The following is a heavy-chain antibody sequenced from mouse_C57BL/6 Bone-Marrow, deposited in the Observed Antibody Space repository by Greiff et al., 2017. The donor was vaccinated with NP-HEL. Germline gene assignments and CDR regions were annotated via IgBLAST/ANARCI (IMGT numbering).Heavy chain of an antibody. J-gene: IGHJ2*01. CDR2: INHDGSST. CDR3: AREMGDCCGYYYFDY. V-gene: IGHV5-16*01. D-gene: IGHD1-1*01. Sequence: EVKLVESEGGLVQPGSSMKLSCTASGFTFSDYYMAWVRQVPEKGLEWVANINHDGSSTYYLDTLKSRFIFSRDNAKNSLYLELGSLKSEDSATYYCAREMGDCCGYYYFDYWGQGTTLTVSS. CDR1: GFTFSDYY.